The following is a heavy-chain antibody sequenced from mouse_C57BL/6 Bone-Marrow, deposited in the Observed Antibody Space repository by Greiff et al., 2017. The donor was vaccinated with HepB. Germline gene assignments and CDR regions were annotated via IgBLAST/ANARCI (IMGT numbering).Heavy chain of an antibody. D-gene: IGHD2-3*01. J-gene: IGHJ1*03. CDR1: GYSITSDY. Sequence: VQLKESGPGLAKPSQTLSLTCSVTGYSITSDYWNWIRKFPGNKLEYMGYISYSGSTYYNPSLKSRISITRDTSKNQYYLQLNSVTTEDTATYYCARGGATYDGYYEGWYFDVWGTGTTVTVSS. CDR2: ISYSGST. CDR3: ARGGATYDGYYEGWYFDV. V-gene: IGHV3-8*01.